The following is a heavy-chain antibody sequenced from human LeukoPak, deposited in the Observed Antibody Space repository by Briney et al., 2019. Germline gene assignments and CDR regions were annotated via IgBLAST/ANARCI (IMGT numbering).Heavy chain of an antibody. J-gene: IGHJ4*02. D-gene: IGHD3-10*01. V-gene: IGHV3-72*01. Sequence: GGSLRLSCAASGFSVSDYHMEWVRQAPGKGLEWVGRTRNKVNSDSKEYAASVQGRFTISRDDSKNTLYLQMNSLKTEDTAVYYCTTDPVLLWFGELLYPAYYWGQGTLVTVSS. CDR1: GFSVSDYH. CDR2: TRNKVNSDSK. CDR3: TTDPVLLWFGELLYPAYY.